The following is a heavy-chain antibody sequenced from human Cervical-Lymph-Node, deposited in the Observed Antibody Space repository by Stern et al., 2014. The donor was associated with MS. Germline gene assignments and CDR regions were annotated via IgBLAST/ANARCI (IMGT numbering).Heavy chain of an antibody. V-gene: IGHV4-59*01. D-gene: IGHD6-19*01. J-gene: IGHJ4*02. CDR2: SYYDGST. CDR3: ARSPHTGSGWLYYFDY. CDR1: GGSISTYR. Sequence: QVQLGQSGPRLVKPSETLSLTCSVSGGSISTYRWNWIRQSPGKGLEWIGYSYYDGSTNYNFSLKSRVIISVDRSGNQYSLKLSSGTAADTAVYFCARSPHTGSGWLYYFDYWGQGALVTVSS.